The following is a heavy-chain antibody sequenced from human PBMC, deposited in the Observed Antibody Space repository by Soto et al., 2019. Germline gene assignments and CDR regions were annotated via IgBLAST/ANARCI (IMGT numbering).Heavy chain of an antibody. CDR2: IYSGGST. CDR1: GFTVSSNY. V-gene: IGHV3-66*04. J-gene: IGHJ4*02. Sequence: GGSLRLSCAVSGFTVSSNYMSWVRQAPGKGLEWVSVIYSGGSTYYADSVKGRFTISRDNSKNTLYLQMNSLRAEDTAVYYCARHRALYYYDSSGYYDYWGQGTLVTVSS. CDR3: ARHRALYYYDSSGYYDY. D-gene: IGHD3-22*01.